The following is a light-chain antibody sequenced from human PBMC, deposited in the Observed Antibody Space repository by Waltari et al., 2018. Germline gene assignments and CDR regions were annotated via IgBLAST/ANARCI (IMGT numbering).Light chain of an antibody. CDR1: QGIRHY. V-gene: IGKV1-16*01. CDR3: QQYETYPLT. J-gene: IGKJ4*01. CDR2: CAS. Sequence: DIQMTQSASSLSASVGDRVTITYRASQGIRHYLFWFQQKPGQAPKSLIFCASTLQNGVPAWVSVSGSGTDFTLSISNLEPEDFASYYCQQYETYPLTFGGGTKVEIK.